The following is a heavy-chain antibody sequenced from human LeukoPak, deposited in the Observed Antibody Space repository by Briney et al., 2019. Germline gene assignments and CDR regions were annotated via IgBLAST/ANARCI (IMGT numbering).Heavy chain of an antibody. D-gene: IGHD3-16*01. CDR2: IYYSGST. CDR3: ARHSIGVSDGSVWYAFDI. CDR1: GGSISSSSYY. V-gene: IGHV4-39*01. Sequence: NPSETLSFTCTVSGGSISSSSYYWGWIRQPPGKGLEWIGSIYYSGSTNYNPSLKSRVTISVDMSKNQVSLKLSSVTAADTAVYYCARHSIGVSDGSVWYAFDIWGQGTMVTVSS. J-gene: IGHJ3*02.